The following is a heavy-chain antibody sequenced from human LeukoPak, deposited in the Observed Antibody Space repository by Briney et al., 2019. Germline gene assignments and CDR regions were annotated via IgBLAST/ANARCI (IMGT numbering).Heavy chain of an antibody. V-gene: IGHV3-48*01. CDR1: GFTFSSYT. Sequence: GGSLRLSCAASGFTFSSYTMNWVRQPPGKGLEWVSNIGTSSTTIYYADSVKGRFTISRDNAKNSLYLQMNSLRADDTAVYYCARFAASGSYYYYMDVWGKGTTATVSS. CDR2: IGTSSTTI. CDR3: ARFAASGSYYYYMDV. D-gene: IGHD6-25*01. J-gene: IGHJ6*03.